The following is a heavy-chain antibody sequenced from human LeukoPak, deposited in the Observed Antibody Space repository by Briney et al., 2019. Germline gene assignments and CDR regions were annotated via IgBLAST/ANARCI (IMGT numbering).Heavy chain of an antibody. Sequence: GGSLRLSCAASGFTVSSNYMSWVRQAPGKGLEWVSVIYSGGSTYYADSVKGRFTISRDNSKNTLYLQMNSLRAEDTAVYYCANHYYDSMYFDYWGQGTLVTVSS. V-gene: IGHV3-66*01. CDR2: IYSGGST. J-gene: IGHJ4*02. CDR3: ANHYYDSMYFDY. D-gene: IGHD3-22*01. CDR1: GFTVSSNY.